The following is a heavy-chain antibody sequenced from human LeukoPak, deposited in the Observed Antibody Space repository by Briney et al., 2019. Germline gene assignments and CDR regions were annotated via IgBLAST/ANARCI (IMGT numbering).Heavy chain of an antibody. CDR1: GGTFSSYA. J-gene: IGHJ6*02. D-gene: IGHD6-19*01. Sequence: SVKVSCKASGGTFSSYAISWVRQAPGQGLEWMGRIIPILGIANYAQKFQGRVTITADKSTSTAYMELSSLRSEDTAVYYCARDSPWPAVASYYGMDVWGQGTTVTVSS. V-gene: IGHV1-69*04. CDR3: ARDSPWPAVASYYGMDV. CDR2: IIPILGIA.